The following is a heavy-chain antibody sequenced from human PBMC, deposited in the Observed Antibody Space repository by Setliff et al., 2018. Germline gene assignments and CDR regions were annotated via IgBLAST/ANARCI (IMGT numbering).Heavy chain of an antibody. Sequence: PGESLKISCKGSGYRFTNYWIGWVRQMPGKDLEWMGIIYPGDSDTKYSPSFQGLVTISADKSINTLYLEMSSLRPEDTAVYYCAKVIGGYPPKPSDYWGQGTLVTVSS. D-gene: IGHD3-10*01. V-gene: IGHV5-51*01. CDR2: IYPGDSDT. CDR1: GYRFTNYW. J-gene: IGHJ4*02. CDR3: AKVIGGYPPKPSDY.